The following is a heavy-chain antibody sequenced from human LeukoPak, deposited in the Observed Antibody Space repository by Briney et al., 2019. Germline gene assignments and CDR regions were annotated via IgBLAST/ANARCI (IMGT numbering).Heavy chain of an antibody. CDR2: IYYSGST. Sequence: SETLSLTCTVSGGSISSSSYYWGWIRQPPGKGLEWIGSIYYSGSTYYNPSLKSRVTISVDTSKNQFSLKLSSVTAADTAVYYCAREQIHFDYWGQGTLVTVSS. CDR3: AREQIHFDY. V-gene: IGHV4-39*02. J-gene: IGHJ4*02. CDR1: GGSISSSSYY.